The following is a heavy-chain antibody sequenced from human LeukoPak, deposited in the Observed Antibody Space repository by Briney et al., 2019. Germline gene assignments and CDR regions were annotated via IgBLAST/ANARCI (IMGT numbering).Heavy chain of an antibody. CDR3: ARATLDN. CDR1: GFSVSSNY. CDR2: IYSDGST. V-gene: IGHV3-53*01. Sequence: GGSLRLSCAASGFSVSSNYISWVRQAPGKGLEWVSVIYSDGSTKYTDSVKARFTISRDNSKNTVYLQMNSLRVEDTAVYYCARATLDNWGQGTLVTVSS. J-gene: IGHJ4*02.